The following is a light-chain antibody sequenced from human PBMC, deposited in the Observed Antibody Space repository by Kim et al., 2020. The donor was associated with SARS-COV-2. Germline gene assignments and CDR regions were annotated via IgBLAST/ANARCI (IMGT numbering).Light chain of an antibody. V-gene: IGLV2-14*01. CDR2: EVS. CDR1: TSDFGGYNY. J-gene: IGLJ1*01. CDR3: SSYTSTDTLV. Sequence: QSASVSGSPGQSITISCTGTTSDFGGYNYVSWYQQHPGKAPKLMIYEVSDRPPGVSNRFSGSKSGNTASLTISGLQAEDEADYYCSSYTSTDTLVFGTGTKVTVL.